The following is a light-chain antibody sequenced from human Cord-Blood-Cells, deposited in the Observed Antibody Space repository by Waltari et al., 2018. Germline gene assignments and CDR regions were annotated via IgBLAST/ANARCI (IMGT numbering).Light chain of an antibody. V-gene: IGKV1-39*01. CDR3: QQSYSTPLT. J-gene: IGKJ4*01. CDR1: QSSSSY. Sequence: EIQMTQSPSSLSASVVDRVTITCRASQSSSSYLNWYQQKPGKAPKLLIYAASSLQSGVPSRFSGSGSGTDFTLTISSLQPEDFATYYCQQSYSTPLTFGGGTKVEIK. CDR2: AAS.